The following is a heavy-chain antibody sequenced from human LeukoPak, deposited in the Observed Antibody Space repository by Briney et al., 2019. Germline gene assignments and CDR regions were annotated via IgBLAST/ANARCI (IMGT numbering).Heavy chain of an antibody. CDR1: GFTFSSYA. V-gene: IGHV3-23*01. CDR3: AKVGEMATTSPVIYYFDY. J-gene: IGHJ4*02. D-gene: IGHD5-24*01. CDR2: ISSSGGST. Sequence: GGSLRLSCAASGFTFSSYAMSWVRQAPGKGLEWVSAISSSGGSTYYADSVKGRFTISRDNSKNTLYLQMNSLRAEDTAVYYCAKVGEMATTSPVIYYFDYWGQGTLVTVSS.